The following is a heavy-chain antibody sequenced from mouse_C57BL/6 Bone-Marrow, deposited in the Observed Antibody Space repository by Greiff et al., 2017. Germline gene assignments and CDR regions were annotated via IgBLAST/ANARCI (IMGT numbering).Heavy chain of an antibody. J-gene: IGHJ4*01. Sequence: QVHVKQSGAELVKPGASVKISCKASGYAFSSYWMNWVQQRPGKGLEWIGQIYPGDGDTNYNGKFKGKATLTADKSSSTAYMQLSSLTSEDSAVYFCASHWGYARDYWGQGTSVTVSS. D-gene: IGHD4-1*01. CDR2: IYPGDGDT. V-gene: IGHV1-80*01. CDR3: ASHWGYARDY. CDR1: GYAFSSYW.